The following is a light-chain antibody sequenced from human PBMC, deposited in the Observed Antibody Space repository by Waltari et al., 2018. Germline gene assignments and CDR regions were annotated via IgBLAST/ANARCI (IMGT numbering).Light chain of an antibody. V-gene: IGKV1-NL1*01. Sequence: DTQMTQSPSPLSAFVGDRVSLSCRASDDIRNALYWYQQKPGKAPKLLVYGASRLQSGVPARFSGSGSGTDYTLTISRLQPEDSATYYCQQYYTSPQTFGEGSKVEI. CDR1: DDIRNA. J-gene: IGKJ4*02. CDR3: QQYYTSPQT. CDR2: GAS.